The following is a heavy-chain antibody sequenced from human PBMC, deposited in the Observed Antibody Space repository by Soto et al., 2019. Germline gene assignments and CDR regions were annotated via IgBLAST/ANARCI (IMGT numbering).Heavy chain of an antibody. V-gene: IGHV6-1*01. D-gene: IGHD2-8*01. CDR3: AKGVRYYSGMDV. Sequence: PSQTLSLTCAISGDSVSSNSASWYWIRQSPSRGLEWLGRTYYRSKWYNDYAVSVKSRITINPDTSKNQFSLQLNSVTPEDTAVYYCAKGVRYYSGMDVWGQGTTVTVSS. J-gene: IGHJ6*02. CDR2: TYYRSKWYN. CDR1: GDSVSSNSAS.